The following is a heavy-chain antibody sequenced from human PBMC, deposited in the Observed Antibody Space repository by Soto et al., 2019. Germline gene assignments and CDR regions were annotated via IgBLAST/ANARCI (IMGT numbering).Heavy chain of an antibody. CDR2: MSYDGSDE. Sequence: QVQLVESGGGEVQPGTSLRLSCAVSGFTFSNYGMHWVRQAPGKGLEWVAMMSYDGSDEYYADSVKGRFTISRDNSKNTLYLQMNSLRTDDTAVYYGDGGVYYCDYWGQGTQVTVSS. CDR3: DGGVYYCDY. CDR1: GFTFSNYG. J-gene: IGHJ4*02. V-gene: IGHV3-30*03. D-gene: IGHD3-22*01.